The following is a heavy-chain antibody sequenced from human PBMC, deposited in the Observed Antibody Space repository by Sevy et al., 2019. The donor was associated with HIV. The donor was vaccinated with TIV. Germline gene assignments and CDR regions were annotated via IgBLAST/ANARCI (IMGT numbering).Heavy chain of an antibody. CDR1: AFAFSRYW. D-gene: IGHD3-22*01. CDR3: ARLKDDSSGYTFGY. CDR2: IKQDGSEK. J-gene: IGHJ4*02. Sequence: GGSLRLSCAASAFAFSRYWTSWVRQAPGKGLEWVANIKQDGSEKYYVDSVKGRFTISRDNAKNSLYLQMNSLRAEDTAVYYCARLKDDSSGYTFGYWGQGTLVTVSS. V-gene: IGHV3-7*03.